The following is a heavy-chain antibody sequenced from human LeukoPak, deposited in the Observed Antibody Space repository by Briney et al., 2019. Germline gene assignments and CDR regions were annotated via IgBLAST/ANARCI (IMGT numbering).Heavy chain of an antibody. Sequence: ASVKVSCKASGYTFTSYGISWVRQAPGQGLEWMGWISAYNGNTNYAQKFQGRVTITTDESTSTAYMELSSLRSEDTAVYYCAIGISCSSTSCHYFDYWGQGTLVTVSS. V-gene: IGHV1-18*01. J-gene: IGHJ4*02. CDR1: GYTFTSYG. D-gene: IGHD2-2*01. CDR2: ISAYNGNT. CDR3: AIGISCSSTSCHYFDY.